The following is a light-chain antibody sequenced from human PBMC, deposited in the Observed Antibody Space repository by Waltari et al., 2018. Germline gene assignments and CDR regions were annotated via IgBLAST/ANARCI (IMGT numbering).Light chain of an antibody. CDR3: QKYGTLPAT. CDR2: DAS. J-gene: IGKJ1*01. V-gene: IGKV3-20*01. Sequence: EIVLTQSPDTLSLSPGDRATLSCRAGQSVSRTLAWYQQEPGQAPRLLIYDASSRATGVPDRFSGSGSGTDFSLTISRLEPEDFAVYYCQKYGTLPATFGQGTKVEIK. CDR1: QSVSRT.